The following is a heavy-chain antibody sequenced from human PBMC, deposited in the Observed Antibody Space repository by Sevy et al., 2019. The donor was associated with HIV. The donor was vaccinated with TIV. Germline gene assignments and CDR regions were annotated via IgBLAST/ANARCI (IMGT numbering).Heavy chain of an antibody. CDR3: AGARYDSSGSFDAFDI. V-gene: IGHV3-23*01. CDR2: IFRSGDVT. J-gene: IGHJ3*02. Sequence: RGSLRLSCTGSGFTFSNYAMNWVRQAPGKGLEWVSTIFRSGDVTYYADSVKGRFTISRDNARNTLFLQMKSLRAEDTPVYYCAGARYDSSGSFDAFDIWGQGTMVTVSS. D-gene: IGHD3-22*01. CDR1: GFTFSNYA.